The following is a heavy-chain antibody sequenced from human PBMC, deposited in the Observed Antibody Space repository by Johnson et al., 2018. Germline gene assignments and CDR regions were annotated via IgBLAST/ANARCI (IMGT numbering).Heavy chain of an antibody. D-gene: IGHD3-10*01. V-gene: IGHV1-69*12. Sequence: QVQLVQSGAEVKKPGSSVKVSCKTSGDSFSSYALNWVRQAPGQGLEWMGGIIPIFGSANYAQKFHGRVTITADESPSTAYMELRSLISEDTSVYYCARDQFVVRGVMAHAFDIWGQGTMVTVSS. CDR2: IIPIFGSA. CDR1: GDSFSSYA. CDR3: ARDQFVVRGVMAHAFDI. J-gene: IGHJ3*02.